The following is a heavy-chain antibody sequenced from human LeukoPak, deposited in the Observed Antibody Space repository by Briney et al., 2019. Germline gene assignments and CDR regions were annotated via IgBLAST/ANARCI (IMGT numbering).Heavy chain of an antibody. V-gene: IGHV3-23*01. Sequence: GGSLRLSCAASGFIFRNYAMSWVRQAPGKGLEWVSAITGSGDTTCYADSVKGRFTISRDNSKNTLYVEMNTLRAEDTAVYYCAKWGDYDILTGYYVSDFWGQGTLVTVSS. D-gene: IGHD3-9*01. J-gene: IGHJ4*02. CDR2: ITGSGDTT. CDR1: GFIFRNYA. CDR3: AKWGDYDILTGYYVSDF.